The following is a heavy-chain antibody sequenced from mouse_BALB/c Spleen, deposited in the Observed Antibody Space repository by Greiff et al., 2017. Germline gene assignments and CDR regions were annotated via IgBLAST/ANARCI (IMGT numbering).Heavy chain of an antibody. V-gene: IGHV1-66*01. CDR1: GYSFTSYY. CDR3: ARGDYYGSSYDFAY. D-gene: IGHD1-1*01. J-gene: IGHJ3*01. Sequence: QVQLQQSGPELVKPGASVKISCKASGYSFTSYYIHWVKQRPGQGLEWIGWIFPGSGNTKYNEKFKGKATLTADTSSSTAYMQLSSLTSEDSAVYFCARGDYYGSSYDFAYWGQGTLVTVSA. CDR2: IFPGSGNT.